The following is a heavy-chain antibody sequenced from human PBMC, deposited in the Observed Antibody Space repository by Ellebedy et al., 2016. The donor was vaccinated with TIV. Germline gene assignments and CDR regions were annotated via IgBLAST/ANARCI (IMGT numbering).Heavy chain of an antibody. CDR3: ARSNWNDWGFDY. D-gene: IGHD1-1*01. CDR2: GRT. Sequence: GRTYYNPSLKSRVTISIDTSKNQFSMKLTSVTAADTAVYYCARSNWNDWGFDYWGQGTLVTVSS. J-gene: IGHJ4*02. V-gene: IGHV4-30-2*01.